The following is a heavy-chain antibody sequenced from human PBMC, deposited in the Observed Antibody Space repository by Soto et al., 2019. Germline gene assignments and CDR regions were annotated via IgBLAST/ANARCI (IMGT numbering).Heavy chain of an antibody. J-gene: IGHJ4*02. V-gene: IGHV4-4*02. D-gene: IGHD6-6*01. Sequence: PSETLSLTCAVSSGSISSSNWWSWVRQPPGKGLEWIGGIYYSGSTYYNPSLKSRVTISVDTSKNQFSLKLSSVTAADTAVYYCARPRHSSSIDYWGQGTLVTVSS. CDR3: ARPRHSSSIDY. CDR2: IYYSGST. CDR1: SGSISSSNW.